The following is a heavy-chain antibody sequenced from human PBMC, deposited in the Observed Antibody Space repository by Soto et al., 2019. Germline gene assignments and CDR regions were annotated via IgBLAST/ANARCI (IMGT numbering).Heavy chain of an antibody. Sequence: SCAASGFTFSSYAMSWVRQAPGKGLEWVSAISGSGGSTYYADSVKGRFTISRDNSKNTLYLQMNSLRAEDTAVYYCAKEDVLLWFGELEAYGMDVWGQGTTVTVSS. V-gene: IGHV3-23*01. CDR3: AKEDVLLWFGELEAYGMDV. CDR2: ISGSGGST. D-gene: IGHD3-10*01. CDR1: GFTFSSYA. J-gene: IGHJ6*02.